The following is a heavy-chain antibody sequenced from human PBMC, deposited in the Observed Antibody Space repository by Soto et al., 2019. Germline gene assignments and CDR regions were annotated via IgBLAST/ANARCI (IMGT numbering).Heavy chain of an antibody. D-gene: IGHD6-13*01. CDR2: IIPIFGTA. CDR1: GGTFSSYA. Sequence: QVQLVQSGAEVKKPGSSVKVSCKASGGTFSSYAISWVRQAPGQGLEWMGGIIPIFGTANCAQKFQGRVTITADESTSTDYMELSSLRSEDTAGYYCAIRGEEYERSSWYWFDPWGQGTLVTVSS. V-gene: IGHV1-69*01. J-gene: IGHJ5*02. CDR3: AIRGEEYERSSWYWFDP.